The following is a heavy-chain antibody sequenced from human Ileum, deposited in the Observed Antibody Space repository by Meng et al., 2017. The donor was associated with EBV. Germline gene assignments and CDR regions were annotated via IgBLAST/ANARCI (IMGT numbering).Heavy chain of an antibody. D-gene: IGHD6-19*01. Sequence: LQRQGSGPGLVNPSETLSLTCTVSGGSISSSDYYWGWIRQPPGKGLEWIGSLYFSGSTYSNPSLESRVTISVDTSNNQFSLKLSSVTAADTAVYYCARRGYSSGWYAYDYWGQGTLVTVFS. J-gene: IGHJ4*02. CDR1: GGSISSSDYY. V-gene: IGHV4-39*01. CDR2: LYFSGST. CDR3: ARRGYSSGWYAYDY.